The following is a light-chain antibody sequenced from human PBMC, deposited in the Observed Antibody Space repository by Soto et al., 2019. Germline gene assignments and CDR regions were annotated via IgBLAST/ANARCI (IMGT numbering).Light chain of an antibody. Sequence: QSALTQPASVSGSPGQSITISCTGTGSDVGGYNYVSWYQQHPGKAPKLMIYEVSNRPSGVSSRFSGSKSGNTAPLTISGLQTEDEADYYCSSYTSISTAVFGGGTQLTVL. J-gene: IGLJ7*01. CDR2: EVS. V-gene: IGLV2-14*01. CDR1: GSDVGGYNY. CDR3: SSYTSISTAV.